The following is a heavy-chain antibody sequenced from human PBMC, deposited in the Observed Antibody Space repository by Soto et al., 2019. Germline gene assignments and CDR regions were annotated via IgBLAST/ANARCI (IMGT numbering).Heavy chain of an antibody. CDR3: ARGGYGSPLVFDS. CDR2: ISYGGTT. D-gene: IGHD5-12*01. Sequence: SLTCSVAGGSSASFYWPWIRKPPGKGLEWIGYISYGGTTNYNPSLKRRVTISVDTSKIQFSLRLTTVTAADTAVYYCARGGYGSPLVFDSWGQGTLVTVSS. V-gene: IGHV4-59*01. J-gene: IGHJ4*02. CDR1: GGSSASFY.